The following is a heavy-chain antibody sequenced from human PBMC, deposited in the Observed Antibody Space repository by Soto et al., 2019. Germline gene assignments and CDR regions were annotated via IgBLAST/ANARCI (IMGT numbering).Heavy chain of an antibody. CDR2: ISGSGGST. Sequence: PGGSLSLSCAASGFTFSSYAMSWVRQAPGKGLEWVAAISGSGGSTYYADSVKGRFTISRDNSKNTLYLQMNSLRAEDTAVYYCATRSSGWGPYFYYWGQGTLVTVSS. CDR3: ATRSSGWGPYFYY. V-gene: IGHV3-23*01. D-gene: IGHD6-19*01. CDR1: GFTFSSYA. J-gene: IGHJ4*02.